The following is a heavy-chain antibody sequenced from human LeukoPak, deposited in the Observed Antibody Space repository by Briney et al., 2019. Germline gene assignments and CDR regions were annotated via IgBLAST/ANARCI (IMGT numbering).Heavy chain of an antibody. J-gene: IGHJ4*02. CDR2: INSDGSST. CDR1: GFTFSSSW. V-gene: IGHV3-74*01. D-gene: IGHD3-9*01. CDR3: ARHGVLRYIDD. Sequence: GGSLRLSCAASGFTFSSSWMHWVRQPPGKGLVWVSRINSDGSSTTYADSVKGRFTISRDNAKNTLYLHINSLRAEDTAVYCCARHGVLRYIDDWGQGTLVTVSS.